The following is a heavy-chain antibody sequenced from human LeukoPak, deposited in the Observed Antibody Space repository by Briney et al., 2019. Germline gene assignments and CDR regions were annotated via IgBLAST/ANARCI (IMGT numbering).Heavy chain of an antibody. D-gene: IGHD3-16*02. J-gene: IGHJ4*02. CDR1: GGSFSGYY. V-gene: IGHV4-34*01. CDR2: IYHSGST. CDR3: ARTMQRYDYVWGSYRYFDY. Sequence: SETLSLTCAVYGGSFSGYYWSWIRQPPGKGLEWIGSIYHSGSTYYNPSLKSRVTISVDTSKNQFSLKLSSVTAADTAVYYCARTMQRYDYVWGSYRYFDYWGQGTLVTVSS.